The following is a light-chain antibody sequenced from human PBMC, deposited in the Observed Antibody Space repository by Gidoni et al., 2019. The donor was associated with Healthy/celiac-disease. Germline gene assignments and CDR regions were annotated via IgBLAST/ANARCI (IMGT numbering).Light chain of an antibody. CDR1: SSDVGGYTY. CDR2: EVS. V-gene: IGLV2-14*01. J-gene: IGLJ2*01. Sequence: QSAMTQHASVSGSPGQSITISCTGTSSDVGGYTYVSWYQQHPGNAPKLMIYEVSKRPSGVSNRFSGSKSGNTASLTISGLQAEDEADYYCSSYTSSSTVLFGGGTKLTVL. CDR3: SSYTSSSTVL.